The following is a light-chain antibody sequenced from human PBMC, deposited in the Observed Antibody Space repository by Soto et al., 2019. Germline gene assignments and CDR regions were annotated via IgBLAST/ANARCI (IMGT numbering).Light chain of an antibody. Sequence: QTVVTQEPSFSVSPGGTVTLTCGLSSGSVSTNYYPSWYQQTPGQAPRTLIYSTNIRSSGVPDRFSGSILGNKAALTITGAQADDESDYYCVLYMGGAISVFGGGTKVTVL. V-gene: IGLV8-61*01. CDR3: VLYMGGAISV. CDR2: STN. J-gene: IGLJ2*01. CDR1: SGSVSTNYY.